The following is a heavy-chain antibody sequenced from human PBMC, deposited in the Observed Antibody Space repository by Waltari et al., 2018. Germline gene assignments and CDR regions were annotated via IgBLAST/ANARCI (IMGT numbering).Heavy chain of an antibody. CDR3: ARHDLDTAMNGYHGMDV. Sequence: QVQLVQSGAEVKKPGASVKVSCKASGYTFTGYYMHWVRQAPGQGLEWMGRINPNSGGTNDAQKFQGRVTMTRDTSISTAYMELSRLRSDDTAVYYCARHDLDTAMNGYHGMDVWGQGTTVTVSS. V-gene: IGHV1-2*06. CDR2: INPNSGGT. D-gene: IGHD5-18*01. J-gene: IGHJ6*02. CDR1: GYTFTGYY.